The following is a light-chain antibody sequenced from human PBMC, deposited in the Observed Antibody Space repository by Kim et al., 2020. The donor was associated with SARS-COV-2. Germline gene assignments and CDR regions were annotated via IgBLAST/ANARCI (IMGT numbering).Light chain of an antibody. CDR3: QAWDSSTVV. Sequence: SYELTQPPSVSVSPGQTAIITCSGNELGDKNVCWFQEKAGQSPVLVIYEDRKRASGIPERVSGSNSGNTATLTISGTEAMDEAGYYCQAWDSSTVVFGGGTQLVVL. J-gene: IGLJ2*01. CDR1: ELGDKN. V-gene: IGLV3-1*01. CDR2: EDR.